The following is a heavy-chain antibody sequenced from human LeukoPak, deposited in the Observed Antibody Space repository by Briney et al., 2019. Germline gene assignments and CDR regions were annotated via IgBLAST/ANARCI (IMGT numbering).Heavy chain of an antibody. J-gene: IGHJ4*02. CDR2: ISTDGGGT. V-gene: IGHV3-64*01. Sequence: PGGSLRLSCAASGFTFTTYAMHWVRQAPGRGLEYVSAISTDGGGTYYANSVKGRFTISRDNSKSTLYLQMGSLRVEDMAVYYCARYSSGSCYDYWGQGTLVTVSS. CDR1: GFTFTTYA. CDR3: ARYSSGSCYDY. D-gene: IGHD6-13*01.